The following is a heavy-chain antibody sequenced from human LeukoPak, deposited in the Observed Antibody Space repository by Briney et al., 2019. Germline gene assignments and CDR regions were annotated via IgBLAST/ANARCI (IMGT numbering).Heavy chain of an antibody. V-gene: IGHV3-23*01. CDR1: GFIFSSYS. CDR3: AKAASSSWPSYYYGMDV. D-gene: IGHD6-13*01. Sequence: GGSLRLSCAASGFIFSSYSMSWVRQAPGKGLEWVSVITGSGGNTYYADSVKGRFTISKDNSKNTVYLQMSSPRVDDTAVYYCAKAASSSWPSYYYGMDVWGQGTTVTVSS. CDR2: ITGSGGNT. J-gene: IGHJ6*02.